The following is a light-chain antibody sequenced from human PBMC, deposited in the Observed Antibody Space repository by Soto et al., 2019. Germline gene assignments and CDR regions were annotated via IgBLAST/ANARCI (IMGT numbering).Light chain of an antibody. Sequence: EIVLTQSPATLSLSPGERATLSCRASQSVSSYLAWYQQKPGQAPRLLIYDASNRATGIPARFSGTGSGTDFTLTISSLEPEDFALYYCQQRSNWPPVFGGGTKVEI. CDR1: QSVSSY. CDR2: DAS. V-gene: IGKV3-11*01. CDR3: QQRSNWPPV. J-gene: IGKJ4*01.